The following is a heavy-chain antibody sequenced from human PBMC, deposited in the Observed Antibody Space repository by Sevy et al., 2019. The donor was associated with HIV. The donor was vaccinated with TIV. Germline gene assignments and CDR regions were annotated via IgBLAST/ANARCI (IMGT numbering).Heavy chain of an antibody. J-gene: IGHJ4*02. CDR1: GGSISNYF. V-gene: IGHV4-59*01. CDR3: ARESIGAVGDFDY. D-gene: IGHD6-13*01. CDR2: IYYSGNI. Sequence: SETLSLTCTVSGGSISNYFWSWIRQPPGKGLEWIGNIYYSGNINYNHSLKSRVTISVDSSKNQFSLKLSAVTAADTAVYYCARESIGAVGDFDYWGQGTLVTVSS.